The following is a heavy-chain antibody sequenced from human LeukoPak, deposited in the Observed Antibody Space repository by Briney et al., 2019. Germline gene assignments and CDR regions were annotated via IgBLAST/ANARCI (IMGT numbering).Heavy chain of an antibody. D-gene: IGHD6-19*01. J-gene: IGHJ6*02. Sequence: ETLSLTCTVSGGSISSSSYYWGWIRQPPGKGLEWIGSIYYSGSTYYNPSLKSRVTISVDTSKNQFSLKLSSVTAADTAVYYCARLAGNRLITGSDTGYSSFMDVWGQGTTVTVSS. V-gene: IGHV4-39*01. CDR1: GGSISSSSYY. CDR3: ARLAGNRLITGSDTGYSSFMDV. CDR2: IYYSGST.